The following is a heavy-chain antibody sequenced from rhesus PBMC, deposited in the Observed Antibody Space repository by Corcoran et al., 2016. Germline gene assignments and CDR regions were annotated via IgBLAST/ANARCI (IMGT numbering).Heavy chain of an antibody. CDR1: GYTFTDYY. CDR3: TRDKSAAGRNGLDS. J-gene: IGHJ6*01. Sequence: QVQLVQSGAEVKKPGSSVKVSCKASGYTFTDYYMHWVGKAPGPGLEWMEEINPKTVGTNYAQKFQGRVIMTRDTSTSTAYMELSSLRSEDTAVYYCTRDKSAAGRNGLDSWGQGVVVTVSS. V-gene: IGHV1-138*01. D-gene: IGHD6-31*01. CDR2: INPKTVGT.